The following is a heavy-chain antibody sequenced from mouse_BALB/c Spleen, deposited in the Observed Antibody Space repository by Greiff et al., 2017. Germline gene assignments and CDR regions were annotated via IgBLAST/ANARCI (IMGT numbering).Heavy chain of an antibody. Sequence: EVQGVESGGGLVQPGGSRKLSCAASGFTFSSFGMHWVRQAPEKGLEWVAYISSGSSTIYYADTVKGRFTISRDNPKNTLFLQMTSLRSEDTAMYYCARSDYDFPRYFDDWGQGTTLTVSS. CDR3: ARSDYDFPRYFDD. J-gene: IGHJ2*01. D-gene: IGHD2-4*01. CDR1: GFTFSSFG. CDR2: ISSGSSTI. V-gene: IGHV5-17*02.